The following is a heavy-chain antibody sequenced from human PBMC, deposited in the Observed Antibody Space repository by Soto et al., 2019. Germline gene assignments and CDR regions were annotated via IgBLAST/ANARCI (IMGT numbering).Heavy chain of an antibody. CDR2: IDPSDSYT. Sequence: GESLKISCKGSGYSFTSYWISWVRQMPGKGLEWMGRIDPSDSYTNYSPSFQGHVTISADKSISTAYLQWSSLKASDTAMYYCASRIAASVKSSFGYYYVMDVWGQGTTVTVS. CDR1: GYSFTSYW. D-gene: IGHD6-13*01. CDR3: ASRIAASVKSSFGYYYVMDV. J-gene: IGHJ6*02. V-gene: IGHV5-10-1*01.